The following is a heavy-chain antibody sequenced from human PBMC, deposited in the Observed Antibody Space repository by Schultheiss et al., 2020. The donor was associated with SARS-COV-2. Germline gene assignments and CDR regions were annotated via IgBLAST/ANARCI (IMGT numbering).Heavy chain of an antibody. CDR2: INAYNGNT. D-gene: IGHD2-2*01. J-gene: IGHJ4*02. CDR3: ARDHYQLLRRGYYFDY. CDR1: GGTFSSYT. V-gene: IGHV1-18*01. Sequence: ASVKVSCKASGGTFSSYTISWVRQAPGQGLEWMGWINAYNGNTNYAQKLQGRVTMTTDTSTSTAYMELSSLRSEDTAVYYCARDHYQLLRRGYYFDYWGQGTLVTVSS.